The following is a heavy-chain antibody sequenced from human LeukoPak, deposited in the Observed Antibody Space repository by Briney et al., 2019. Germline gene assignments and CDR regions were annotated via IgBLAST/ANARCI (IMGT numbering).Heavy chain of an antibody. Sequence: HPGGSLRLSCAASGFTFSSYAMSWVRQAPGKGLEWVSAISDSGRSTCYLDSVKGRFSISRDNSKNTLFLQMNSLRAEDTAVYYCAKRGMTTIKEGFDYWGQGTLVTVSS. D-gene: IGHD5-24*01. CDR3: AKRGMTTIKEGFDY. V-gene: IGHV3-23*01. CDR2: ISDSGRST. J-gene: IGHJ4*02. CDR1: GFTFSSYA.